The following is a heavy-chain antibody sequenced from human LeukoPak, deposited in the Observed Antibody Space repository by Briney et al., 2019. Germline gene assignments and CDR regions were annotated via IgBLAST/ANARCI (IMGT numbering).Heavy chain of an antibody. CDR1: GYSISSGYF. CDR3: ARGGYYGLGNDFRFDP. Sequence: SETLSLTCTVSGYSISSGYFWGWIRQPPGKGLEWIGTIYNSGSTYYNASLESRVTISVDTSKNQFSLKLSSVTAADTAVYYCARGGYYGLGNDFRFDPWGQGTLVTVSS. CDR2: IYNSGST. V-gene: IGHV4-38-2*02. D-gene: IGHD3-10*01. J-gene: IGHJ5*02.